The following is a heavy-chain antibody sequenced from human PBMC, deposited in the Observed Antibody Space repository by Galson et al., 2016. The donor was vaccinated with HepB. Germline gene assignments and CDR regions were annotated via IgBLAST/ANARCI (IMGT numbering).Heavy chain of an antibody. V-gene: IGHV3-9*01. Sequence: SLRLSCAASGFTFDDYAMHWVRQAPGKGLEWVSGISWNSGSIGYEDSVKGRFTISRDNAKNSLYLQMNSLRAEDTALYFCAKDMTGDPSHDAFDIWGQGTMVTVS. J-gene: IGHJ3*02. CDR3: AKDMTGDPSHDAFDI. D-gene: IGHD7-27*01. CDR2: ISWNSGSI. CDR1: GFTFDDYA.